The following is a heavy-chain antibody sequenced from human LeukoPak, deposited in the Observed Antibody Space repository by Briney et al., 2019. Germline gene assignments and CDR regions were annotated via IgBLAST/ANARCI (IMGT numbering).Heavy chain of an antibody. Sequence: GGSLRLSCAASGFTFSSYAMSWVRQAPGKGLEWVSAISGSGGSTYYADSVKGRSTISRDNSKNTLYLQMNSLRAEDTAVYYCAKLGVQLWLRVSDYWGQGTLVTVSS. D-gene: IGHD5-18*01. J-gene: IGHJ4*02. CDR2: ISGSGGST. V-gene: IGHV3-23*01. CDR3: AKLGVQLWLRVSDY. CDR1: GFTFSSYA.